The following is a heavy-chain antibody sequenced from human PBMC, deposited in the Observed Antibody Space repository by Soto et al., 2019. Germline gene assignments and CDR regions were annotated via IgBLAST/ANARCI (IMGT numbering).Heavy chain of an antibody. Sequence: PSVTMSVTCTVSGGNISSYYWSWIRKPPGKGLEWIGYIYYSGSTNYNPSLKSRVTISVDTSKNQFSLKLSSVTAADTAVYCCATAMVRGVNPLYYWGQGTLVTVSS. CDR2: IYYSGST. CDR1: GGNISSYY. V-gene: IGHV4-59*08. CDR3: ATAMVRGVNPLYY. D-gene: IGHD3-10*01. J-gene: IGHJ4*02.